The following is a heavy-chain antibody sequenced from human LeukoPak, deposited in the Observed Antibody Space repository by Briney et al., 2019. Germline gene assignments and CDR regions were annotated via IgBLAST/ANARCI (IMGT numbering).Heavy chain of an antibody. J-gene: IGHJ4*02. CDR3: ARAPYCSSTSCAMESDY. D-gene: IGHD2-2*01. CDR1: GFTFSSYW. V-gene: IGHV3-7*01. CDR2: IKQDGSEK. Sequence: GSLRLSCAASGFTFSSYWMSWVRQAPGKGLEWVANIKQDGSEKYYVDSVKGRFTISRDNAKNSLYLQVNSLRAEDTAVYYCARAPYCSSTSCAMESDYWGQGTLVTVSS.